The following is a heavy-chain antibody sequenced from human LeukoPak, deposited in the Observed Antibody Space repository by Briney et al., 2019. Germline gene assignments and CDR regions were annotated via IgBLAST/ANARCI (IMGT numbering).Heavy chain of an antibody. CDR3: AKGQWEGLADGAFDI. D-gene: IGHD1-26*01. V-gene: IGHV3-30*18. CDR2: IWYDGSNK. J-gene: IGHJ3*02. CDR1: EFTFSRYG. Sequence: PGRSLRLSWAASEFTFSRYGMHWVRQARGKGLEWVALIWYDGSNKYYADSVKGRFTISRDNSKNTLYLQMNSLRAEDTAVYYCAKGQWEGLADGAFDIWGQGTRVTVSS.